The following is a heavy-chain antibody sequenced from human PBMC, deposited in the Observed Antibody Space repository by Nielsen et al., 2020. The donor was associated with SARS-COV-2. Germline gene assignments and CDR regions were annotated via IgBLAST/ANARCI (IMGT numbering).Heavy chain of an antibody. D-gene: IGHD6-19*01. J-gene: IGHJ3*02. V-gene: IGHV3-23*01. Sequence: GESLKISCAASGFTFSSYAMSWVRQAPGKGLEWVSAISGSGGSTYYADSVKGRFTISRDNSKNTLYLQMNSLRAEDTAVYYCAKDIAVAGTDAFDIWGQGTMVTASS. CDR1: GFTFSSYA. CDR2: ISGSGGST. CDR3: AKDIAVAGTDAFDI.